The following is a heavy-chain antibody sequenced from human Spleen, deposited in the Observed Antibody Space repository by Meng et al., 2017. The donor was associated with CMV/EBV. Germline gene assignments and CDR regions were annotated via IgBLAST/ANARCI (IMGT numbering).Heavy chain of an antibody. D-gene: IGHD2-2*01. V-gene: IGHV4-30-4*08. CDR3: ARERGYCSSTSCPYWYFDL. CDR2: IYYSGST. Sequence: STGDSYWSWIRQPPGKGLEWIGYIYYSGSTYYNPSLKSRVTISVDTSKNQFSLKLSSVTAADTAVYYCARERGYCSSTSCPYWYFDLWGRGTLVTVSS. CDR1: STGDSY. J-gene: IGHJ2*01.